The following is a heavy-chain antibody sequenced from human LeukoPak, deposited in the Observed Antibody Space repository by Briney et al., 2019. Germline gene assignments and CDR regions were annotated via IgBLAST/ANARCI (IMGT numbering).Heavy chain of an antibody. D-gene: IGHD3-16*02. CDR2: IAPNSGGS. Sequence: ASVKVSCKTSGYRFSDYYLQWMRQAPGQGLEWMGWIAPNSGGSNYAQNFQGRFTMTRDRSISSIYLELTNLKSDDTAVYYCGRDRAGLSWSGEPGTIEFWGQGTLVTVSS. CDR1: GYRFSDYY. V-gene: IGHV1-2*02. CDR3: GRDRAGLSWSGEPGTIEF. J-gene: IGHJ4*02.